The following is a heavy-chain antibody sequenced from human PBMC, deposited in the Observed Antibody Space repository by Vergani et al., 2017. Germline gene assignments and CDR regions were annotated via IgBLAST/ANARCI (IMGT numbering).Heavy chain of an antibody. J-gene: IGHJ4*02. CDR3: ARPGGSGSYLVGDTDFDY. V-gene: IGHV1-46*01. CDR2: INPSGGST. Sequence: QVQLVQSGAEVKKPGASVKVSCKASGYTFTSYYMHWVRQAPGQGLEWMGIINPSGGSTSYAQKFQGRVTLTRDTSTSTAYMELSSLRSEDTAVYYCARPGGSGSYLVGDTDFDYWGQGTLVTVSS. D-gene: IGHD3-10*01. CDR1: GYTFTSYY.